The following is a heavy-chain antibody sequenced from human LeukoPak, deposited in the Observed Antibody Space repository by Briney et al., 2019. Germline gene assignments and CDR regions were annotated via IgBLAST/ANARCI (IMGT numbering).Heavy chain of an antibody. CDR2: IIPILGIA. CDR3: ARDFRVTTYYFDY. V-gene: IGHV1-69*04. CDR1: GGTFSSYT. Sequence: ASVKVSCKASGGTFSSYTISWVRQAPGQGLEWMGRIIPILGIANYAQKFQGRVTITADKSTSTVYMELSSLRSEDTAVYYCARDFRVTTYYFDYWGQGTLVTVSS. J-gene: IGHJ4*02. D-gene: IGHD4-17*01.